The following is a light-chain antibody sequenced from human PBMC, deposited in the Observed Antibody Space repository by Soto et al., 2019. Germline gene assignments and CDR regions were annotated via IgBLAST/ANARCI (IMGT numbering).Light chain of an antibody. CDR1: QSVSRN. CDR2: GAY. J-gene: IGKJ5*01. CDR3: QQRSNWPLT. V-gene: IGKV3-15*01. Sequence: IVMTQSPATLSVSPGERATLSCRATQSVSRNLAWYQQKPGQAPRLLIYGAYTRATGIPARFSGSGSGTDFTLTISSLEPEDFAVYYCQQRSNWPLTFGQGTRLEIK.